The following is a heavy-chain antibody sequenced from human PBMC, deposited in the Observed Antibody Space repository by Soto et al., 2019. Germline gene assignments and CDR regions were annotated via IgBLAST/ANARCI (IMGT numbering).Heavy chain of an antibody. CDR2: IKTNIDGGAT. V-gene: IGHV3-15*07. Sequence: EVQLVESGGGLVKPRGSLRLSCAASGFSFTSAWMNWVRQIPGKGLEWVGRIKTNIDGGATDYSAPVKGRFTISRDDSKDTVYLQMNSLKTEDTAVYYCTTGRGGSAYVPGAYWGQGALVTVSS. D-gene: IGHD5-12*01. J-gene: IGHJ4*02. CDR1: GFSFTSAW. CDR3: TTGRGGSAYVPGAY.